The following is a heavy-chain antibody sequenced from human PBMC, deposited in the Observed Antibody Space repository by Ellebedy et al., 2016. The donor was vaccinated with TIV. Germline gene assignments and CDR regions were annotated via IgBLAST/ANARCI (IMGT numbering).Heavy chain of an antibody. D-gene: IGHD6-19*01. J-gene: IGHJ4*02. CDR2: INHSGST. CDR3: ARPSNEYSSGWFDY. V-gene: IGHV4-34*01. Sequence: GSLRLSXAVYGGSFSGYYWSWIRQPPGKGLEWIGEINHSGSTNYNPSLKSRVTISVDTSKNQFSLKLSSVTAADTAVYYCARPSNEYSSGWFDYWGQGTLVTVSS. CDR1: GGSFSGYY.